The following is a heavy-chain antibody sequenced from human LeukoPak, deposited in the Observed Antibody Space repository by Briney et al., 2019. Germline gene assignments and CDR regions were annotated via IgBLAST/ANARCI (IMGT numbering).Heavy chain of an antibody. CDR1: GGSASSGDYY. Sequence: SQTLSLTCTVSGGSASSGDYYWSWIRQPPGKGLEWIGYIYYSGSTYYNPSLKSRVTISVDTSKNQFSLKLNSVTAADTAVYYCAREYITYYYGSGSYYSTNNWFDPWGQGTLVTVSS. CDR3: AREYITYYYGSGSYYSTNNWFDP. D-gene: IGHD3-10*01. J-gene: IGHJ5*02. CDR2: IYYSGST. V-gene: IGHV4-30-4*01.